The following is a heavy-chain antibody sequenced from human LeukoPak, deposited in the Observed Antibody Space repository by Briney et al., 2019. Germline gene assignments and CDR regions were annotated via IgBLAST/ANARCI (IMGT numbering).Heavy chain of an antibody. V-gene: IGHV1-8*03. CDR2: MNPNSGNT. CDR1: GYTFTSYD. Sequence: ASVKVSCKASGYTFTSYDIYWVRQATGQGLEWMGWMNPNSGNTGYAQKFQGRDTITRNTSISTAYMELSSLRSEDTAVYYCAREAGADNRRDGYIDLDYWGQGTLVTVSS. CDR3: AREAGADNRRDGYIDLDY. J-gene: IGHJ4*02. D-gene: IGHD5-24*01.